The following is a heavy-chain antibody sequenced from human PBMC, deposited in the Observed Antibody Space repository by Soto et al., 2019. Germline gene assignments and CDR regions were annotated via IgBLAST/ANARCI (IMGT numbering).Heavy chain of an antibody. CDR2: INHSGST. D-gene: IGHD2-8*02. CDR3: AREKITGLFDY. CDR1: GGSFSGYY. V-gene: IGHV4-34*01. Sequence: PSETLSLTCAVYGGSFSGYYWSWIRQPPGKGLEWIGEINHSGSTNYNPSLKSRVTISVDTSKNQFSLKLTSVTAADTAVYYCAREKITGLFDYWGQGTLVTVPS. J-gene: IGHJ4*02.